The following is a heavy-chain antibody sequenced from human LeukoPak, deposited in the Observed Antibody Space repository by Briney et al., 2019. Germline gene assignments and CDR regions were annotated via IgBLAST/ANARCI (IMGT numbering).Heavy chain of an antibody. Sequence: GASVKVSCKASGYIFTDYYIHWVRQAPGQGLEWMGLINPSGGSTTYAQKFQGRVTVTRDTSTSTVYMELSSLRSEDTAVYYCAKEQQLWLLGYFDHWGQGALVTVSS. CDR1: GYIFTDYY. CDR3: AKEQQLWLLGYFDH. D-gene: IGHD5-18*01. J-gene: IGHJ4*02. CDR2: INPSGGST. V-gene: IGHV1-46*01.